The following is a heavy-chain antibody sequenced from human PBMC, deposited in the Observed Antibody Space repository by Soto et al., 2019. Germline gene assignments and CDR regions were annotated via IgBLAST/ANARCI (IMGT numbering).Heavy chain of an antibody. J-gene: IGHJ6*02. Sequence: SETLSLTCTVSGGSITSGGYYWSWIRQHPGKGLEWIGFLYYSGSTYYNPSLESRVTISVDTSKNQFSLKLSSVTAADTAVYYCAILPPYYGLDVWGQGTTVTVSS. CDR2: LYYSGST. CDR1: GGSITSGGYY. CDR3: AILPPYYGLDV. V-gene: IGHV4-31*03.